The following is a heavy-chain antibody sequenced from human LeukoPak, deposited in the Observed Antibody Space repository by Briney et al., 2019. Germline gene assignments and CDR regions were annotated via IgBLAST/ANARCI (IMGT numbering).Heavy chain of an antibody. J-gene: IGHJ3*02. Sequence: RTGGSLRLSCAASGFTFSSYGMHWVRQAPGKGLEWVAVISHDGSNKYYADSVKGRFTISRDNSKNTLCLQMNSLRAEDTAVYYCAKVSFLITTKSGAFDIWGQGTMVTVSS. D-gene: IGHD4-11*01. CDR2: ISHDGSNK. CDR1: GFTFSSYG. V-gene: IGHV3-30*18. CDR3: AKVSFLITTKSGAFDI.